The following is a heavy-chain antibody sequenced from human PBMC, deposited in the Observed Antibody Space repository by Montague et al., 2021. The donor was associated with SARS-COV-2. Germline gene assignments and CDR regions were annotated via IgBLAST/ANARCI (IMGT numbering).Heavy chain of an antibody. Sequence: SLRLTCEASGFTFSSYGMHWVRQAPGKGLEWVAVIWYDGSNKYYXDSXQVRFTISRDNSKNTLYLQMNSLRAEDTAVYYCARDWWNGDWLFGLYYYYGMDVWGQGTTVTVSS. CDR2: IWYDGSNK. V-gene: IGHV3-33*01. J-gene: IGHJ6*02. CDR3: ARDWWNGDWLFGLYYYYGMDV. D-gene: IGHD3-9*01. CDR1: GFTFSSYG.